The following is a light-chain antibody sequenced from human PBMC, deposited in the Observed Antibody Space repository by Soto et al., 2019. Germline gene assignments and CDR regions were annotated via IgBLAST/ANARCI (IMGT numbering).Light chain of an antibody. CDR2: AAS. V-gene: IGKV1-39*01. CDR3: QQRYSTWIT. Sequence: DIQMTQSPSSLSASVGDRVTITCRASQNINSNVNWYQQKPGTAPTLLLYAASRLQSGVPSRFSGSGSGRDFTLTISSLQPEDFAAYYCQQRYSTWITFGQGTRLEIK. J-gene: IGKJ5*01. CDR1: QNINSN.